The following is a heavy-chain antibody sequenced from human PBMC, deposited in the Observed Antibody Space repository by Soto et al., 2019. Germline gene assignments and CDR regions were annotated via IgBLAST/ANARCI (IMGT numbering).Heavy chain of an antibody. CDR3: ARVLSHSSSWYYYYYYGMDV. V-gene: IGHV1-46*01. J-gene: IGHJ6*02. CDR2: INPSGGST. D-gene: IGHD6-13*01. CDR1: GYTFTSYY. Sequence: ASVKVSCKASGYTFTSYYMHWVRQAPGQGLEWMGIINPSGGSTSYAQKFQGRVTMTTDTSTSTAYMELRSLRSDDTAVYYCARVLSHSSSWYYYYYYGMDVWGQGTTVTVSS.